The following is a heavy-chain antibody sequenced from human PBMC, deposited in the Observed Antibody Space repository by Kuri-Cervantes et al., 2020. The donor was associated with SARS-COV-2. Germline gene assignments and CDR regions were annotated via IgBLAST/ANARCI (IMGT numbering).Heavy chain of an antibody. V-gene: IGHV1-46*01. CDR1: GYTFTSYY. Sequence: ASVKVSCKASGYTFTSYYMHWVRQAPGQGLEWMGIINPSGGSTSYAQKFQGRVTMTRDTSTSTVYTELSSLRSEDTAVYYCARADIVVVVAAGGAFDIWGQGTMVTVSS. D-gene: IGHD2-15*01. J-gene: IGHJ3*02. CDR2: INPSGGST. CDR3: ARADIVVVVAAGGAFDI.